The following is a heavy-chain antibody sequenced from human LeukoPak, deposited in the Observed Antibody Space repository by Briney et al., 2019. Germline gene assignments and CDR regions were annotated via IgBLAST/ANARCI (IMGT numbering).Heavy chain of an antibody. CDR1: GFIFSTSW. V-gene: IGHV3-7*03. CDR2: INLDGSEK. D-gene: IGHD1-1*01. Sequence: PGGSLRLSCTASGFIFSTSWMTWVRQAPGKGLEWVANINLDGSEKYYVDSVKGRFTISRDNAKNSLYLQMNSLRAEDTAVYYCAAFLLQQINVFDIWGQGTLVTVSS. J-gene: IGHJ3*02. CDR3: AAFLLQQINVFDI.